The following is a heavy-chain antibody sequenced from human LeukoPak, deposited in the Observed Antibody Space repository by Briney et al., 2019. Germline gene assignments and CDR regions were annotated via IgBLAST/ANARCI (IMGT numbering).Heavy chain of an antibody. CDR2: ISSGSKYI. CDR3: AREQFRNDIYDDFDY. D-gene: IGHD3-22*01. Sequence: GGSLRLSCAASGFTFSSYTMNWVRQAPGKGLEWVSSISSGSKYIYYADSLEGRFTISRDNAKNSLYLQMNSLIADDTAVYYCAREQFRNDIYDDFDYWGQGTQVTVSS. CDR1: GFTFSSYT. V-gene: IGHV3-21*01. J-gene: IGHJ4*02.